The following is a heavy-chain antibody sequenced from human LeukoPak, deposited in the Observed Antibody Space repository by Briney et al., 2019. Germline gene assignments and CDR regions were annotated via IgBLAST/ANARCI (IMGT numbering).Heavy chain of an antibody. J-gene: IGHJ3*02. D-gene: IGHD1-20*01. CDR2: IYPDGREN. V-gene: IGHV3-7*01. CDR3: ASGNWNDRAFDI. CDR1: GVTFSGYW. Sequence: PGGSLTLSXAASGVTFSGYWMSWIRQAQGRGLEWVANIYPDGRENYYVASVKGRCTVSRDNAKNSLYLQMNSLRAGDTAIYYCASGNWNDRAFDIWGQGTMVTVSS.